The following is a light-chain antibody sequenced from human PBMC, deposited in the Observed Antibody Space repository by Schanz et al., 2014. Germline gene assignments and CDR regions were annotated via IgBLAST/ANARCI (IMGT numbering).Light chain of an antibody. CDR2: EGS. CDR3: CSYAGSSTWV. J-gene: IGLJ3*02. CDR1: SSDVGSYNL. Sequence: QSALTQPASVSGSPGQSITISCTGTSSDVGSYNLVSWYQQHPGKAPKLIIYEGSNRPSGVSNRFSGSKSGNTASLTISGLQAEDEADYHCCSYAGSSTWVFGGGTKLTVL. V-gene: IGLV2-23*01.